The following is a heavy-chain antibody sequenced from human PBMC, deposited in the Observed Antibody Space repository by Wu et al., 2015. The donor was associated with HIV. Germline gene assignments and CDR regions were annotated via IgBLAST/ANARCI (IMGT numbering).Heavy chain of an antibody. J-gene: IGHJ4*02. CDR2: ITPIFNKV. D-gene: IGHD3-10*01. CDR3: ASSYYYGSGSYYLIDY. Sequence: QVQLVQSGAEVKKPGSSVKVSCRTSGVTFSSHAISWVRQAPGQGLEWMGRITPIFNKVNYAQRFQGRVTITADESTSTAFMELSSLRSEDTAVYYCASSYYYGSGSYYLIDYWGQGTLVTVSS. V-gene: IGHV1-69*13. CDR1: GVTFSSHA.